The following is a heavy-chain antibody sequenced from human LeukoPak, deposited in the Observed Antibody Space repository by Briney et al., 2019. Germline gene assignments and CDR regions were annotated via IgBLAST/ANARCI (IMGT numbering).Heavy chain of an antibody. CDR1: GFTFSSYA. CDR3: AKHWGDYDILTGYYPWFDP. CDR2: ISGSGGST. Sequence: GGSLRLSCAASGFTFSSYAMSWVRQAPGKGLEWVSAISGSGGSTYYADSVKGRFTISRDNSKNTLYLQMNSLRAEDTAVYYCAKHWGDYDILTGYYPWFDPWGQGTLVTVSS. J-gene: IGHJ5*02. V-gene: IGHV3-23*01. D-gene: IGHD3-9*01.